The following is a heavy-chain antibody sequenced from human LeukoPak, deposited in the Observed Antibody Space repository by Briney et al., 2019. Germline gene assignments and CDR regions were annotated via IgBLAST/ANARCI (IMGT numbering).Heavy chain of an antibody. CDR1: GFTFSSYG. CDR2: IWYDGSNK. D-gene: IGHD3-10*01. Sequence: GGSLRLSCAASGFTFSSYGMHWVRQAPGKGLEWVAVIWYDGSNKYYADSVKGRFTISRDNSKNTLYLQMNSLRAEDTAVYYCARDRGYGSGSYYIDYWGQGTPVTVSS. CDR3: ARDRGYGSGSYYIDY. V-gene: IGHV3-33*01. J-gene: IGHJ4*02.